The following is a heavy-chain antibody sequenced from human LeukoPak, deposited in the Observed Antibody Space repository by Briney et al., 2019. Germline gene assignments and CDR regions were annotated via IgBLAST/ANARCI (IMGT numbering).Heavy chain of an antibody. V-gene: IGHV1-8*01. CDR1: GYTFTSYD. CDR3: ASGAAATWNWFDP. CDR2: MNPNSGNT. Sequence: ASVKVSCKASGYTFTSYDINWVRQAPGQGLEWMGWMNPNSGNTGYAQKFQGRVTMTRNTSISTAYMELSSLRSEDTAVYYCASGAAATWNWFDPWGQGTLVTVSS. D-gene: IGHD6-13*01. J-gene: IGHJ5*02.